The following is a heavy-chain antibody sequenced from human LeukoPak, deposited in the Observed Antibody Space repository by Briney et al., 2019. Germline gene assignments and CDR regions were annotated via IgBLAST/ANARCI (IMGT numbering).Heavy chain of an antibody. J-gene: IGHJ3*02. CDR2: IYSGGST. V-gene: IGHV3-53*01. CDR3: ARVRLDRSERNLDAFEN. CDR1: EFTVSSNY. D-gene: IGHD1-14*01. Sequence: GGSLRLSCAASEFTVSSNYMSWVRQAPGKGLEWVSSIYSGGSTYYADYVKGRFTISRDNSKNMVYLQMNSLRAEDTAVYFCARVRLDRSERNLDAFENWGQGTMVTVSS.